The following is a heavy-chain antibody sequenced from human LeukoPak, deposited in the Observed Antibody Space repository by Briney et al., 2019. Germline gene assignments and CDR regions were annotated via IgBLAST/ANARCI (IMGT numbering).Heavy chain of an antibody. V-gene: IGHV3-33*06. Sequence: GGSLRLSCVASGFTFSSYGMHWVRQAPGKGLEWVAVIWHDGSNKYYADSVKGRFTISRDHSKNTLFLHMNSLRADDTAVYFCANQVGATTGAAYWGQGTLVTVSS. J-gene: IGHJ4*02. D-gene: IGHD1-26*01. CDR3: ANQVGATTGAAY. CDR1: GFTFSSYG. CDR2: IWHDGSNK.